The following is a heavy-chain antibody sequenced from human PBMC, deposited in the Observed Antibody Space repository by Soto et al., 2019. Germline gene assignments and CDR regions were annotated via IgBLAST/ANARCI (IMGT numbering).Heavy chain of an antibody. CDR3: ARGPPAFHSAFDY. V-gene: IGHV6-1*01. CDR2: TYYRSKWLN. D-gene: IGHD4-4*01. J-gene: IGHJ4*02. Sequence: PSQTLSLTCAISGDSVSNNRAAWNWIRQSPSRGLEWLGRTYYRSKWLNDYAVSVKGRLTISPDTSKNQFSLHLDSVTPEDTAMYYCARGPPAFHSAFDYWGQGTLVTVSS. CDR1: GDSVSNNRAA.